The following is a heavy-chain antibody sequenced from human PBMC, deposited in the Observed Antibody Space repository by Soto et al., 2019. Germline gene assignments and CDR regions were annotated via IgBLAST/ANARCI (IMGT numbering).Heavy chain of an antibody. CDR2: IIPIFGTA. CDR1: GGTFSSYA. D-gene: IGHD6-13*01. CDR3: GLYSSSWYREEDCYCGMDV. J-gene: IGHJ6*02. V-gene: IGHV1-69*12. Sequence: QVQLVQSGAEVKKPGSSVKVSCKASGGTFSSYAISWVRQAPGQGLEWMGGIIPIFGTANYAQKFQGRVTSTADESTSKAYMELSSLRAEDRAVYYCGLYSSSWYREEDCYCGMDVWGQGTTVPVSS.